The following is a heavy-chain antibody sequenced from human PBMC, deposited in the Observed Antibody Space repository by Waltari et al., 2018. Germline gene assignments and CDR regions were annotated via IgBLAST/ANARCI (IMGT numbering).Heavy chain of an antibody. J-gene: IGHJ4*02. D-gene: IGHD3-3*01. CDR1: GYTFTGYY. CDR2: INPDSGGT. V-gene: IGHV1-2*06. Sequence: QVQLVQSGAEVKKPGASVKVSCKASGYTFTGYYMHWVRQAPGQGLEWMGRINPDSGGTNDAQKFQGRVTMTRDTSISTAYMELSRLRSDDTAVYYCAVRGDFWLQDFDYWGQGTLVTVSS. CDR3: AVRGDFWLQDFDY.